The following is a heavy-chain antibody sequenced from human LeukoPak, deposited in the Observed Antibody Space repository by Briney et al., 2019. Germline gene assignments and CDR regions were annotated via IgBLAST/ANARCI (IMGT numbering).Heavy chain of an antibody. J-gene: IGHJ4*02. CDR1: GGTFISYA. CDR3: ARDATYYYDSSGYYIVY. D-gene: IGHD3-22*01. V-gene: IGHV1-69*05. CDR2: IFPIFGTA. Sequence: SVKVSCKASGGTFISYATSLVRQAPGQGLEWMGSIFPIFGTANYAQKFQGRVTITTDESTSTAYMELSGLRSEDMAVYYCARDATYYYDSSGYYIVYWGQGTLVTVSS.